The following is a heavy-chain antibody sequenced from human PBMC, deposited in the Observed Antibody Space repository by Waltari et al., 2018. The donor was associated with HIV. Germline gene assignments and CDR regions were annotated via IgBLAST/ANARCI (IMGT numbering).Heavy chain of an antibody. D-gene: IGHD2-2*01. CDR2: INHSGST. Sequence: QVQLQQWGAGLLKPSETLSLTCAVYGGSFSGYYWSWIRQPPGKGLEWIGEINHSGSTNYNPSLKSRVTISVDTSKNQFSLKLSSVTAADTAVYYCARGSIVVVPAANPWFDPWGQGTLVTVSS. CDR1: GGSFSGYY. J-gene: IGHJ5*02. CDR3: ARGSIVVVPAANPWFDP. V-gene: IGHV4-34*01.